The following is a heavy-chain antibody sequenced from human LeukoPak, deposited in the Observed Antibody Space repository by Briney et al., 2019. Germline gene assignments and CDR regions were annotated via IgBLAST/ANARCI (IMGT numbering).Heavy chain of an antibody. D-gene: IGHD2-21*01. V-gene: IGHV1-3*01. CDR3: ARDDCGDTCYPGGY. J-gene: IGHJ4*02. CDR2: INAGNGDT. Sequence: EASVKVSCKASGYTFTKYVVHWVRQAPGQRPERMGWINAGNGDTKYSQNFQDRVTITRDTSANTAYMELSSLTSEDTALYYCARDDCGDTCYPGGYWSQGTLVTVSS. CDR1: GYTFTKYV.